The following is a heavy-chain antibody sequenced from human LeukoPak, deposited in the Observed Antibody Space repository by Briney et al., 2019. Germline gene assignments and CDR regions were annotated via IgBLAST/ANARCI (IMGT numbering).Heavy chain of an antibody. CDR1: GYTFTNYG. CDR3: ARDCIGCHGFDY. J-gene: IGHJ4*02. V-gene: IGHV1-18*01. D-gene: IGHD2-15*01. CDR2: VSAYADNT. Sequence: ASVKVSCQASGYTFTNYGISWVRQAPGQGLEWMGWVSAYADNTNYIQKVRGRVTMTTDTSKSTAYMELRSLRSDDTAVYYCARDCIGCHGFDYWGQGTQVTVSS.